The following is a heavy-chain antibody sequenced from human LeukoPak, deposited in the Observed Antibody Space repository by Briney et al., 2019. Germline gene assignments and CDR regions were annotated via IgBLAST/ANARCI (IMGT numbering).Heavy chain of an antibody. CDR3: AKDRDSSSWIFDY. D-gene: IGHD6-13*01. V-gene: IGHV3-30*02. CDR1: GFTFSSYG. CDR2: IRYDGSNK. J-gene: IGHJ4*02. Sequence: GGSLRLSCAASGFTFSSYGMHWVRQAPGKGLEWVAFIRYDGSNKYYADSVKGRFTISRDNSKNTLYLQMNSLRAEDTAVYYCAKDRDSSSWIFDYWGQGTLVTVSS.